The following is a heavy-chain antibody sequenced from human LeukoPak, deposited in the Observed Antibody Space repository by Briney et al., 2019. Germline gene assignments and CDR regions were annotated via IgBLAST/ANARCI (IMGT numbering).Heavy chain of an antibody. CDR1: GFTFSSYA. CDR3: ARPLLTAYHMLRWFDP. J-gene: IGHJ5*02. CDR2: ISGSGGGI. Sequence: PGGSLRLSCAASGFTFSSYAMSWVRQAPGKGLEWVSAISGSGGGIYYADCVKGRFTIPRDNPKNTLYLQMNSLRAEDTAVYYCARPLLTAYHMLRWFDPWGQGTLVTVSS. D-gene: IGHD2-2*01. V-gene: IGHV3-23*01.